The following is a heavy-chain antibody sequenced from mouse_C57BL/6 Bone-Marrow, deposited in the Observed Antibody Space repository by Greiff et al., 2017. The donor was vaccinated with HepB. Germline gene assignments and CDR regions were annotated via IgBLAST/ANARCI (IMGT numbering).Heavy chain of an antibody. CDR2: IYPGNSDT. CDR3: TRRGSSGYVGFDY. Sequence: VHVKQSGTVLARPGASVKMSCKTSGYTFTSYWMHWVKQRPGQGLEWIGAIYPGNSDTSYNQKFKGKAKLTAVTSASTAYMELSSLTNEDSAVYYCTRRGSSGYVGFDYWGQGTTLTVSS. V-gene: IGHV1-5*01. D-gene: IGHD3-2*02. J-gene: IGHJ2*01. CDR1: GYTFTSYW.